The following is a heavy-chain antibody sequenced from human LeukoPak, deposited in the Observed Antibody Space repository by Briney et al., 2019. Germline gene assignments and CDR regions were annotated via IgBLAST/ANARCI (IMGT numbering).Heavy chain of an antibody. J-gene: IGHJ4*02. Sequence: GGSLRLSCAASGFTFNKYWLTWVRQAPGKGLEWVANINQDDSQIYYLESVEGRFTITRDNDKNSLYLQMNSLRVEDTAVYYCARGGRGSYYLGDSWGQGTLVTVSS. CDR1: GFTFNKYW. CDR2: INQDDSQI. D-gene: IGHD1-26*01. V-gene: IGHV3-7*01. CDR3: ARGGRGSYYLGDS.